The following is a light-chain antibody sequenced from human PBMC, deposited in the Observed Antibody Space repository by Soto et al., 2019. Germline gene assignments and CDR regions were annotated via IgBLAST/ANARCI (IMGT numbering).Light chain of an antibody. CDR3: QPRSRHPRT. CDR2: DAS. V-gene: IGKV3-11*01. Sequence: EIVLTQSPATLALSAGGRGTLSCMASQSVSSYLAWYQQKPGQAPRLLIHDASNRATGIPARFSGSGSGTDFPLTTTSLEPDHLAVYYCQPRSRHPRTFGPGTKVDIK. CDR1: QSVSSY. J-gene: IGKJ1*01.